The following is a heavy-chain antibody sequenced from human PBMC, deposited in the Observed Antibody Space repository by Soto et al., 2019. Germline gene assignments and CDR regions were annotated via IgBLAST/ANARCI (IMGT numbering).Heavy chain of an antibody. V-gene: IGHV1-69*13. CDR1: GGTFSSYA. Sequence: GASVKVSCKDSGGTFSSYAISWVRQAPGQGIEWMGGIIPIFGTANYAQKFQGRVTITADESTSTAYMELGSLRSEDTAVYYCATSPKGLRFLAWPGRWGQGTLVTVSS. CDR3: ATSPKGLRFLAWPGR. CDR2: IIPIFGTA. D-gene: IGHD3-3*01. J-gene: IGHJ4*02.